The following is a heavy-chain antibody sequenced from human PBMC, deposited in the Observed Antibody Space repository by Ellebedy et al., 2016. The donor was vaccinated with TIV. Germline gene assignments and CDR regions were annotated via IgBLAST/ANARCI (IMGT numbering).Heavy chain of an antibody. CDR2: IIPMFGTA. D-gene: IGHD3-22*01. CDR1: GGTFSSYA. Sequence: ASVKVSCKASGGTFSSYAINWVRQAPGQGLEWMGRIIPMFGTADYTQKFQGRVTITADKSTNPAYMELSSLRSEDTAVYYCASRNDSSGYYYVLAFEYWGQGTLVTVSS. CDR3: ASRNDSSGYYYVLAFEY. V-gene: IGHV1-69*06. J-gene: IGHJ4*02.